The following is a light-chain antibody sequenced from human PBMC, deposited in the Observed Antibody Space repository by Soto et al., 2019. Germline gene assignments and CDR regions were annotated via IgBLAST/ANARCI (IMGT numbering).Light chain of an antibody. V-gene: IGKV1-5*03. CDR3: QQYNSLWT. CDR2: KAS. J-gene: IGKJ1*01. Sequence: DIQMTQSPSTLSASVGDRVTITCRASQSISSWLAWYQQKPGKAPKLLIYKASNLESGVPSRFSGSGSGTQFTLTISSLQPDDVATYYCQQYNSLWTFGQGTKVEIK. CDR1: QSISSW.